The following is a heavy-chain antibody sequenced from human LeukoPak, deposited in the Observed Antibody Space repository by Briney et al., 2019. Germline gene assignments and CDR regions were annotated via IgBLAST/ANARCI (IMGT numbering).Heavy chain of an antibody. CDR2: ISYDGSNK. D-gene: IGHD1-1*01. V-gene: IGHV3-30*18. Sequence: GGSLRLSCAASGFTFDSYCMNWVRQAPGKGLEWVAVISYDGSNKYYADSVKGRFTISRDNSKNTLYLQMNSLRAEDTAVYYCAKGTGTAHYYYYGMDVWGQGTTVTVSS. CDR1: GFTFDSYC. CDR3: AKGTGTAHYYYYGMDV. J-gene: IGHJ6*02.